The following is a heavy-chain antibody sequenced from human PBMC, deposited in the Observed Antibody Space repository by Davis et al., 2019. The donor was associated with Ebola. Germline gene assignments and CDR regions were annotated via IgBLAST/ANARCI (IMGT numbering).Heavy chain of an antibody. D-gene: IGHD3-10*01. Sequence: GESLKISCAASGFTFSSYAMSWVRQAPGKGLEWVSAISSSGGSTYYADSVKGRFTISRDNSKNTLYLQMNSLRAEDTAVYYCARGLRVVQGILDYWGQGTLVTVSS. CDR3: ARGLRVVQGILDY. J-gene: IGHJ4*02. CDR1: GFTFSSYA. CDR2: ISSSGGST. V-gene: IGHV3-23*01.